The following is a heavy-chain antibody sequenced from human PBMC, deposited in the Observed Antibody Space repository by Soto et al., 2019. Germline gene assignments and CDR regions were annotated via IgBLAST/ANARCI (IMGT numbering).Heavy chain of an antibody. J-gene: IGHJ4*02. CDR3: AHLTTGGFYFDY. D-gene: IGHD4-17*01. CDR2: IYWDDDK. V-gene: IGHV2-5*02. CDR1: GFSLRNSGVG. Sequence: SGPTLVNPTQNLTLTCTFSGFSLRNSGVGVGWIRQPPGKALEWLALIYWDDDKRYSPSLKSRLTITKDTSKNQVVLTMTNMDPVDTATYYCAHLTTGGFYFDYWGQGTLVTVSS.